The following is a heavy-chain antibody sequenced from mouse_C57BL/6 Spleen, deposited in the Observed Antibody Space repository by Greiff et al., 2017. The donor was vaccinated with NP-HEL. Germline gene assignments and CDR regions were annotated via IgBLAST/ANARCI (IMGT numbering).Heavy chain of an antibody. J-gene: IGHJ4*01. CDR1: GYTFTDYE. V-gene: IGHV1-15*01. Sequence: QVHVKQSGAELVRPGASVTLSCKASGYTFTDYEMHWVKQTPVHGLEWIGAIDPETGGTAYNQKFKGKAILTADKSSSTAYMELRSLTSEDSAVYYCTRSPYDFYAMDYWGQGTSVTVSS. CDR3: TRSPYDFYAMDY. CDR2: IDPETGGT.